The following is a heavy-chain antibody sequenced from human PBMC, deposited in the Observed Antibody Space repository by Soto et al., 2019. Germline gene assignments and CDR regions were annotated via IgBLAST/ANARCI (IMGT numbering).Heavy chain of an antibody. V-gene: IGHV3-21*04. CDR3: ERGIAVAGGFDS. Sequence: WIRQAPGKGLEWVSSISSSSSYIYYADSVKGRFTISRDNAKNSLYLQMNSLRAEDTVVYYCERGIAVAGGFDSWRQGTLDTVS. CDR2: ISSSSSYI. D-gene: IGHD6-19*01. J-gene: IGHJ5*01.